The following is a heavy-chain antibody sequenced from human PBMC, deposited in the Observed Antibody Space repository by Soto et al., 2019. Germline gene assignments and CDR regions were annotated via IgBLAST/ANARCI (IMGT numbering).Heavy chain of an antibody. J-gene: IGHJ4*02. V-gene: IGHV4-59*01. Sequence: SETLSLTCTVSGTSISSYYWSWIRQPPGKGLEWIANIHYSGTTNYNPSLASRVTLSVDTSKNQFSLKMISVTAADRAMYFCARYNSYAIDYWGQGTLVTVSS. D-gene: IGHD2-8*01. CDR3: ARYNSYAIDY. CDR2: IHYSGTT. CDR1: GTSISSYY.